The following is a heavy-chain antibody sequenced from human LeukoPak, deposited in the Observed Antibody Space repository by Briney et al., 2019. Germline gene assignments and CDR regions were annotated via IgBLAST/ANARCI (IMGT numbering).Heavy chain of an antibody. CDR1: GGSISSYY. V-gene: IGHV4-4*07. D-gene: IGHD2-15*01. J-gene: IGHJ4*02. CDR2: ISASGNT. CDR3: AREGRSSTPGY. Sequence: PSETLSLTCTVSGGSISSYYWSWIRQLAGKGLEWIGRISASGNTNYNPSLSSRVTMSVDTSRSQFSLKLRSVTAADTAVYYCAREGRSSTPGYWGQGTLVTVSS.